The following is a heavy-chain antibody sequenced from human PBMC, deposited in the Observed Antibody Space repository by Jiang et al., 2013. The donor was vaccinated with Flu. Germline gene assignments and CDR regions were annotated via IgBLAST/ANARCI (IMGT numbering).Heavy chain of an antibody. Sequence: TLSLTCTVSGGSISSYYWSWIRQPPGKGLEWIGYIYYSGSTNYNPSLKSRVTISVDTSKNQFSLKLSSVTAADTAVYYCARETSIAVAGQLENWFDPWGQGTLVTVSS. CDR1: GGSISSYY. D-gene: IGHD6-19*01. CDR3: ARETSIAVAGQLENWFDP. CDR2: IYYSGST. V-gene: IGHV4-59*01. J-gene: IGHJ5*02.